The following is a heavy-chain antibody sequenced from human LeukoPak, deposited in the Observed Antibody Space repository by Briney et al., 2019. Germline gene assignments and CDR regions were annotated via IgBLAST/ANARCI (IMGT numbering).Heavy chain of an antibody. D-gene: IGHD1-1*01. J-gene: IGHJ4*02. CDR1: GVSVSSNNW. CDR3: ATRDETRTGMFPPDH. V-gene: IGHV4/OR15-8*02. Sequence: PSETLSLTCAVSGVSVSSNNWWTWVRQPPGKGLEWIGEIHYSGDIKYTPSLKARLSISMDTSKNLLSLHLNSVTAADTATYYCATRDETRTGMFPPDHWGQGTLVIVSS. CDR2: IHYSGDI.